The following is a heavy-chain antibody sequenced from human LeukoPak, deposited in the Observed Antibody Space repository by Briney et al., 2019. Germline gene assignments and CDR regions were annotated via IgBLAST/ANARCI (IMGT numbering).Heavy chain of an antibody. CDR2: ISSSSSYI. J-gene: IGHJ3*02. Sequence: PGGSLRLSCAASGFTLSSYSMNWVRQAPGKGLEWVSSISSSSSYIYYADSVKGRFTISRDNAKNSLYLQMNSLRAEDTAVYYCARDRSYPYCGGDCYDTPGSDAFDIWGQGTMVTVSS. V-gene: IGHV3-21*01. CDR3: ARDRSYPYCGGDCYDTPGSDAFDI. D-gene: IGHD2-21*02. CDR1: GFTLSSYS.